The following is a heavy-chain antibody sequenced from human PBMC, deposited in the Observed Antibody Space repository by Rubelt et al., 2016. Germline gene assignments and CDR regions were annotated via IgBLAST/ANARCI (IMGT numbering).Heavy chain of an antibody. CDR1: GSTFGDYA. CDR2: MRSKAYGGAT. Sequence: EVKLVESGGGLVQPGRSLRLSCTASGSTFGDYAMSWFRQAPGRGLEWVGFMRSKAYGGATEYAASDKGRFSISSDDSKSIAYLQMNSLKTEDTAVYYCTSGNTGHFDSWGQGTLVTVAS. J-gene: IGHJ4*02. CDR3: TSGNTGHFDS. V-gene: IGHV3-49*03. D-gene: IGHD1/OR15-1a*01.